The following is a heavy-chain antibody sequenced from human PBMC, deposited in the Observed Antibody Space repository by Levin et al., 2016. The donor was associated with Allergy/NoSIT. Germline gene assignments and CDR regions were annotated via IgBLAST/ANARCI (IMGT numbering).Heavy chain of an antibody. CDR2: ISYDGSNK. Sequence: GGSLRLSCAASGFTFSSYAMHWVRQAPGKGLEWVAVISYDGSNKYYADSVKGRFTISRDNSKNTLYLQMNSLRPEDTAVYFCARGLGGSYLDAFDISGQGTMVTVSS. CDR3: ARGLGGSYLDAFDI. V-gene: IGHV3-30-3*01. D-gene: IGHD1-26*01. CDR1: GFTFSSYA. J-gene: IGHJ3*02.